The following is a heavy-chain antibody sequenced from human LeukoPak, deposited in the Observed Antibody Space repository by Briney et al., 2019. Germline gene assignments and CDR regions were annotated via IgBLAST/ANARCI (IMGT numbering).Heavy chain of an antibody. CDR3: ARDLIEPHSSGQYYYYMDV. V-gene: IGHV1-69*13. CDR1: GGTFSSYA. Sequence: ASVKVSCKASGGTFSSYAISWVRQAPGQGLEWMGGIIPIFGTANYAQKFQGRVTITADESTSTAYMELSSLRSEDTAVYYCARDLIEPHSSGQYYYYMDVWGKGTTVTVSS. J-gene: IGHJ6*03. D-gene: IGHD3-22*01. CDR2: IIPIFGTA.